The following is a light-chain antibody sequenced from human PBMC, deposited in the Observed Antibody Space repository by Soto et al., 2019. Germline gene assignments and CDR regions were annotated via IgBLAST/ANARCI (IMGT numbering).Light chain of an antibody. Sequence: EIVLTQSPGTLSLSPGERATLSCRASQSVSSSYLAWYQQKPGQAPRLLIYGASSRATGIPDRFSGSGSGTDFTLTISRMESADLAVYYCQQYGCSPYTFGQGTKLEIK. CDR1: QSVSSSY. CDR2: GAS. CDR3: QQYGCSPYT. V-gene: IGKV3-20*01. J-gene: IGKJ2*01.